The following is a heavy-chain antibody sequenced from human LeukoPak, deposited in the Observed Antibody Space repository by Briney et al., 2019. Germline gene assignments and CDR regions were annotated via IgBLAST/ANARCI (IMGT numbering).Heavy chain of an antibody. CDR2: FDPEDGET. CDR1: GYTLTELS. D-gene: IGHD2-2*01. CDR3: ATLLVVPAAIRLGAFDI. V-gene: IGHV1-24*01. Sequence: ASVKVSCKVSGYTLTELSMHWVRQAPGKGREWMGGFDPEDGETIYAQKFQGRVTMTEDTSTDTAYMELSSLRSEDTAVYYCATLLVVPAAIRLGAFDIWGQGTMVTVSS. J-gene: IGHJ3*02.